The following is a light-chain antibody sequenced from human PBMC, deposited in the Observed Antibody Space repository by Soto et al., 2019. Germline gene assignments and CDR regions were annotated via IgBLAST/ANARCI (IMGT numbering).Light chain of an antibody. CDR3: QVWDSSSDHVV. CDR1: NIGSKS. J-gene: IGLJ2*01. CDR2: YAS. Sequence: SSELTQTHSVSVAPGKTARITCGGNNIGSKSVHWYQQKPGQAPVLVIYYASDRPSGSPERFSGSNSGNTATLTISRVEAGYEADYNCQVWDSSSDHVVFGGGTKLTVL. V-gene: IGLV3-21*04.